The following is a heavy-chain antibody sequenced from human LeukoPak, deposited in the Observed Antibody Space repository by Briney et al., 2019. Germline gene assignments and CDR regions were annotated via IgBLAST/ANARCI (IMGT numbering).Heavy chain of an antibody. Sequence: PSETLSLTCTVSGGSISSGDYYWSWIRQPPGKGLEWIGYIYYSGSTYYNPSLKSRVTISVDTSKNQFSLKLSSVTAADTAVYYCARGVVEFPGPFYYYGSGSYYPRNWFDPWGQGTLVTVSS. V-gene: IGHV4-30-4*01. CDR2: IYYSGST. CDR3: ARGVVEFPGPFYYYGSGSYYPRNWFDP. J-gene: IGHJ5*02. CDR1: GGSISSGDYY. D-gene: IGHD3-10*01.